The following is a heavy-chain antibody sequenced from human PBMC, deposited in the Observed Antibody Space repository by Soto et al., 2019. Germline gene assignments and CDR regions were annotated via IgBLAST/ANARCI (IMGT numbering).Heavy chain of an antibody. V-gene: IGHV3-23*01. CDR3: AKFYYGDYSYYYYGMDV. CDR2: ISGSGDST. CDR1: GFTFSSYA. J-gene: IGHJ6*02. D-gene: IGHD4-17*01. Sequence: EVPVLESGGGLVQPGGSLRLSCAASGFTFSSYAMSWVRQAPGKGVVWVSAISGSGDSTRYADSVQGRFTISRDTSKHTLYLQMTSRRAEETVVYYCAKFYYGDYSYYYYGMDVWGQGTTVTVSS.